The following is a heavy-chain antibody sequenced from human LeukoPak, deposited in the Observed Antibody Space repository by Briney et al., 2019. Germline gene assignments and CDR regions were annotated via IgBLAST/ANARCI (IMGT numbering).Heavy chain of an antibody. Sequence: SETLSLTCAVYGVSFSGYYWSWIRQPPGKGLEWIGEINHSGSTNYNPSLKSRVTISVDTSKNQFSLKLSSVTAADTAVYYCARGVPGTTATQFYYWGQGTLVTVSS. CDR3: ARGVPGTTATQFYY. V-gene: IGHV4-34*01. J-gene: IGHJ4*02. CDR2: INHSGST. CDR1: GVSFSGYY. D-gene: IGHD1-1*01.